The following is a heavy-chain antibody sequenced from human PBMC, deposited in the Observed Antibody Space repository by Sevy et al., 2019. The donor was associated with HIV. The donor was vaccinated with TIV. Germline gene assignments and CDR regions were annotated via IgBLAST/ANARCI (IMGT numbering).Heavy chain of an antibody. V-gene: IGHV4-39*01. D-gene: IGHD3-3*01. CDR1: GGSISSSSYY. CDR3: ARQYYDFWSGYWGKYPSTYGMDV. CDR2: IYYSGST. Sequence: SETLSLTCTVSGGSISSSSYYWGWIRQPPGKGLEWIGSIYYSGSTYYNPSLKSRVTISVDTSKNQFSLKRSSVTAADTAVYYCARQYYDFWSGYWGKYPSTYGMDVWGQGTTVTVSS. J-gene: IGHJ6*02.